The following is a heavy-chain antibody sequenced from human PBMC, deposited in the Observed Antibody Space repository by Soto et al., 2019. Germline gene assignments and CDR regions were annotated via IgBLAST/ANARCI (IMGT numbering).Heavy chain of an antibody. CDR3: ARGYSSGYYFFDY. D-gene: IGHD3-22*01. V-gene: IGHV1-46*01. CDR2: INPSSGST. CDR1: GYTFSSYY. J-gene: IGHJ4*02. Sequence: QVQLVQSGAEVKKPGASVKVSCKASGYTFSSYYMHWVRQAPGQGLEWVGIINPSSGSTTYAQNFQGRVTMTRETCTRTSYVKMSSLRSEDTAVYCCARGYSSGYYFFDYWGQGTPVTVSS.